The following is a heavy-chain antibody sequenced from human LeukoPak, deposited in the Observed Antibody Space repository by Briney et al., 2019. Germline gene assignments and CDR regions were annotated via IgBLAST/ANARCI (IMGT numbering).Heavy chain of an antibody. Sequence: SVKVSCKASGGTFSSYAISWVRQAPGQGIEWMGGIIPIFGTANYAQKFQGRVTITTDESTSTAYMELSSLRSEDTAVYYCARAQRKGYCSSTSCYFDYWGQGTLVTVSS. D-gene: IGHD2-2*01. V-gene: IGHV1-69*05. J-gene: IGHJ4*02. CDR3: ARAQRKGYCSSTSCYFDY. CDR1: GGTFSSYA. CDR2: IIPIFGTA.